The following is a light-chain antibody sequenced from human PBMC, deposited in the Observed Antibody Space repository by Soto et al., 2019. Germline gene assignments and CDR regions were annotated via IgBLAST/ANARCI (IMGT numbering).Light chain of an antibody. V-gene: IGKV3-20*01. CDR2: GAF. Sequence: IVLTQSPGSLSLSPGERATLSCWASQTVASSSLAWYQQRPGQAPKLLMYGAFHRATGIPDRFSGRESGRNYTLTISRLDPEDSAVYYCQQYFDSMTFGGGTKWIS. CDR1: QTVASSS. J-gene: IGKJ4*01. CDR3: QQYFDSMT.